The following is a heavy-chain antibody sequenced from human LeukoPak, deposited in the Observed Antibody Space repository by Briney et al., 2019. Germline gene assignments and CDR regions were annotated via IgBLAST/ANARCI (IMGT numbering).Heavy chain of an antibody. D-gene: IGHD3-16*02. Sequence: SETLSLTCTVSGGSISRNTYYWGWVRQPPGKGLGWIGSLYYSGSTSYCPSLQSRVFISLDTSKTQFSLKLTSVTAADTAVYYCARLGTYDYVWGSYRYSDAVDIWGQGTMVTVSS. V-gene: IGHV4-39*01. CDR3: ARLGTYDYVWGSYRYSDAVDI. J-gene: IGHJ3*02. CDR1: GGSISRNTYY. CDR2: LYYSGST.